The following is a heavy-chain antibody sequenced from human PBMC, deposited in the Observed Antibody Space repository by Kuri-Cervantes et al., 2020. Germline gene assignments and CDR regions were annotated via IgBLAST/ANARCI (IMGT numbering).Heavy chain of an antibody. CDR3: TRGRSGGSPVWHAFDI. CDR2: MNPNSGNT. CDR1: GYTFTSYD. V-gene: IGHV1-8*02. J-gene: IGHJ3*02. Sequence: ASVKVSCKASGYTFTSYDINWVRQATGQGLEWMGWMNPNSGNTGYAQKFQGRVTMTRNTSISTAYMELSSLRSEDTAVYYCTRGRSGGSPVWHAFDIWGQGTMVTVSS. D-gene: IGHD2-15*01.